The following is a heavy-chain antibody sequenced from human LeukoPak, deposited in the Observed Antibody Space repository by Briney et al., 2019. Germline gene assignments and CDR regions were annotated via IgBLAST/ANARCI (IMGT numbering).Heavy chain of an antibody. V-gene: IGHV5-51*01. D-gene: IGHD3-9*01. CDR2: IYPGDSDT. J-gene: IGHJ6*03. Sequence: GESLKISCRGSGYRFTSYWIGWVRQMPGKGLEWMGIIYPGDSDTRYSPSFQGQVTISADKSISTAYLQWSSLKASDTAMYYCARYDILTGYYGPYYYYYYMDVWGKGTTVTVSS. CDR3: ARYDILTGYYGPYYYYYYMDV. CDR1: GYRFTSYW.